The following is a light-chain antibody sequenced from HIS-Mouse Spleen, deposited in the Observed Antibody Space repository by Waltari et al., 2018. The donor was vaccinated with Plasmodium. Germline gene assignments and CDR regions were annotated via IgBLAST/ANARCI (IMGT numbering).Light chain of an antibody. CDR2: EGS. V-gene: IGLV2-23*01. CDR1: SSDLGSYNL. Sequence: QSALTQPAPVSGSPGQSITISCTGTSSDLGSYNLVSWYQQHPGKAPKLMIYEGSKRPSGVSNRFSGSKSGNTASLTISGLQAEDEADYYCCSYAGSSTYVFGTGTKVTVL. J-gene: IGLJ1*01. CDR3: CSYAGSSTYV.